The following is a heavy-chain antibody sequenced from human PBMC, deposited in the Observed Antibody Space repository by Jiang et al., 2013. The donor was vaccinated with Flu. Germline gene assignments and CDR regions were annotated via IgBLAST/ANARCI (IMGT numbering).Heavy chain of an antibody. D-gene: IGHD4-17*01. J-gene: IGHJ4*02. CDR3: AWSSSVTTPDY. CDR1: GGSISSYY. Sequence: PGLVKPSETLSLTCTVSGGSISSYYWSWIRQPPGKGLEWIGYIYYSGSTNYNPSLKSRVTISVDTSKNQFSLKLSSVTAADTAVYYCAWSSSVTTPDYWGQGTLVTVSS. V-gene: IGHV4-59*08. CDR2: IYYSGST.